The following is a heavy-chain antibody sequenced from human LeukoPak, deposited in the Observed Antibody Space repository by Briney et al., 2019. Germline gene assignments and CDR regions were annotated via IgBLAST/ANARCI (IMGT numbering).Heavy chain of an antibody. CDR3: ARGRRWAAAGSPFDY. CDR2: INHSGST. Sequence: PSETLSLTCAVYGGSFSGYYWSWIRQPPGKGLEWIGEINHSGSTNYNPSLKSRVTISVDTSKNQFSLKLSSVTAADTAVYYCARGRRWAAAGSPFDYWGQGTLVTVSS. J-gene: IGHJ4*02. CDR1: GGSFSGYY. D-gene: IGHD6-13*01. V-gene: IGHV4-34*01.